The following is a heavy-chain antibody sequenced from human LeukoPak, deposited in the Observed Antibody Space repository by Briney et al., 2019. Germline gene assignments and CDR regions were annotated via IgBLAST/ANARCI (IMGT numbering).Heavy chain of an antibody. J-gene: IGHJ6*03. CDR1: GFTFSDHY. D-gene: IGHD3-3*01. Sequence: GGSLRLSCAASGFTFSDHYIDWVRQAPGKGLEWVGRRRSKAESYKTEYAASVKGRVSMSRDYSKNSLHLQMNSLNTEDTAVYYCARESSSFWAVPRSYMDVWGKGTTVTVSS. V-gene: IGHV3-72*01. CDR2: RRSKAESYKT. CDR3: ARESSSFWAVPRSYMDV.